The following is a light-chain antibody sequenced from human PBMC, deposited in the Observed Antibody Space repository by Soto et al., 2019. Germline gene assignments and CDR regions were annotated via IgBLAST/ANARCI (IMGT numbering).Light chain of an antibody. Sequence: EIVFTQSPGAPSLSPGERAPLSCKASQSVSNNYLAWYQQKPGQAPRLVIFDASNRANGVPARFGGSGSGTDFTLTISCLQSEDFATYYCQQYYSYPWTFGQGTKVDI. CDR3: QQYYSYPWT. CDR1: QSVSNNY. CDR2: DAS. V-gene: IGKV3-20*01. J-gene: IGKJ1*01.